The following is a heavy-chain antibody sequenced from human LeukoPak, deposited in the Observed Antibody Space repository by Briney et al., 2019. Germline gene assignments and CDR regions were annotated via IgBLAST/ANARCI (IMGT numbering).Heavy chain of an antibody. D-gene: IGHD5-18*01. J-gene: IGHJ5*02. CDR1: GFTFSSYG. CDR3: ARDLGYSSFDP. Sequence: PGGSLRLSCAASGFTFSSYGMHWVRQPPGKGLEWIGSIYYSGSTYYNPSLKSRVTISVDTSKNQFSLKLSSVTAADTAVYYCARDLGYSSFDPWGQGTLVTVSS. V-gene: IGHV4-39*07. CDR2: IYYSGST.